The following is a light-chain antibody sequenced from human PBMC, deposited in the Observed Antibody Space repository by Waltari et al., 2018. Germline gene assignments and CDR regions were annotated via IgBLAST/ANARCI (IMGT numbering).Light chain of an antibody. CDR3: HVWHPHVDPGV. V-gene: IGLV3-21*04. CDR1: HIGTYS. Sequence: SYVVTQPPSVSVAPGETATITCGGDHIGTYSVHWYQQKAGQAPVLVIFYARDRPSGIPDRFSGSNSGNTATLTISRVEAGDEARYYCHVWHPHVDPGVFGTGTEVTVL. CDR2: YAR. J-gene: IGLJ1*01.